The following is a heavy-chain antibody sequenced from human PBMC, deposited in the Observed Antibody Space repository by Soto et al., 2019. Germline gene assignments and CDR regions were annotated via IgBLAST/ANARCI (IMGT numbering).Heavy chain of an antibody. D-gene: IGHD6-25*01. Sequence: EVQLVESGGGLVKPGGSLRLSCAASGFTFSSYSMNWVRQAPGKGLEWVSSISSSSSYIYYADSVKGRFTISRDNAKNSLYLQMNSLRAGDTAVYYCASHYGGYSSAPARYYYYGMDVWGQGTTVTVSS. CDR3: ASHYGGYSSAPARYYYYGMDV. J-gene: IGHJ6*02. V-gene: IGHV3-21*01. CDR1: GFTFSSYS. CDR2: ISSSSSYI.